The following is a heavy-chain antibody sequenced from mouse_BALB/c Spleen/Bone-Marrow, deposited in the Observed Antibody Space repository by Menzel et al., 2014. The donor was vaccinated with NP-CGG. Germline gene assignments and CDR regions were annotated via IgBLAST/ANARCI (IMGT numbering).Heavy chain of an antibody. CDR2: INPSNGRT. CDR3: ARTYGDSPYFYGMDY. D-gene: IGHD2-13*01. J-gene: IGHJ4*01. Sequence: VQLQQSGAELVKPGTSVKLSCKTSGYTFXSYWMHWVKQRPGQGLEWIGEINPSNGRTNYNEKFKNKATLTVDKSSSTAYMQLSSLTSEDSAVYFCARTYGDSPYFYGMDYWGQGTSVTVSS. V-gene: IGHV1S81*02. CDR1: GYTFXSYW.